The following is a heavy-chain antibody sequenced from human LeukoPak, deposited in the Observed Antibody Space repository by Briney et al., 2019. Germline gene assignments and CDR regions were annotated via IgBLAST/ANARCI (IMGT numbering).Heavy chain of an antibody. D-gene: IGHD3-3*01. CDR3: AREGSRDFWSGPVYYLDY. Sequence: SETLSLTCTVSGGSISSYYWSWIRQPPGKGLEWIGYIHYSGSTYYNPSLTSRVTISVDTSKNQFSLRLSSVTAADTAVYYCAREGSRDFWSGPVYYLDYWGQGTLVTVSS. CDR2: IHYSGST. J-gene: IGHJ4*02. CDR1: GGSISSYY. V-gene: IGHV4-59*01.